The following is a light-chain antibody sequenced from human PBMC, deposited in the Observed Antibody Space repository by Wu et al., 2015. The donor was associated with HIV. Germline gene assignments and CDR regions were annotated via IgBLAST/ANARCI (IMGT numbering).Light chain of an antibody. Sequence: IVLTQSPAALSFSPGERATLSCRASQSVSSNYLAWYQQKYGQAPRLLIYGASSRATGIPDRFSGSGSGTDFTLTISRLEPEDFAVYFCQQYGRSPPWTFGQGTKVEIK. CDR3: QQYGRSPPWT. J-gene: IGKJ1*01. CDR2: GAS. V-gene: IGKV3-20*01. CDR1: QSVSSNY.